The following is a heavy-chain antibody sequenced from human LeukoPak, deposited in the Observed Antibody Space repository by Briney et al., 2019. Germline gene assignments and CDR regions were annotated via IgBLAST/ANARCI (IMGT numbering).Heavy chain of an antibody. D-gene: IGHD3-10*01. Sequence: SETLSLTCTVSGDSISSYYWSWIRQPPGKGLEWIGYIYYSGSTSYNPSLKSRVTISVDTSKNQFSLKLNSVTAADTAVYYCARHRNREYYSAFDIWGQGTMVTVSS. CDR2: IYYSGST. V-gene: IGHV4-59*08. CDR1: GDSISSYY. J-gene: IGHJ3*02. CDR3: ARHRNREYYSAFDI.